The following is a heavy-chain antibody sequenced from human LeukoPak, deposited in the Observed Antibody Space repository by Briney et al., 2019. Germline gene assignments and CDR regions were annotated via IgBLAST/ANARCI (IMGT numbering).Heavy chain of an antibody. CDR1: GGSISSSSYY. CDR3: ARQKNQLPNVDY. J-gene: IGHJ4*02. Sequence: SETQSLTCTVSGGSISSSSYYWGWIRQPPGRGLEWIGSIYYSGSTYYNPSLKSRVTISVDTSKNQFSLKLSSVTAADTAVYYCARQKNQLPNVDYWGQGTLVTVSS. D-gene: IGHD2-2*01. V-gene: IGHV4-39*01. CDR2: IYYSGST.